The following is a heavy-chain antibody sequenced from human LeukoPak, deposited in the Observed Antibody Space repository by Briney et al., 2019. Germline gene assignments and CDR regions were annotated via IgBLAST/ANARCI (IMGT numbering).Heavy chain of an antibody. CDR3: ARGPVRGYSYGSFDY. Sequence: SETLSLTCTVSGGSISSYYWSWIRQPPGKGLEWIGYIYYSGSTNYNPSLKSRVTLSVDTSKNQFSLKLSSVTAADTAVYYCARGPVRGYSYGSFDYWGQGTLVTVSS. J-gene: IGHJ4*02. V-gene: IGHV4-59*08. CDR1: GGSISSYY. D-gene: IGHD5-18*01. CDR2: IYYSGST.